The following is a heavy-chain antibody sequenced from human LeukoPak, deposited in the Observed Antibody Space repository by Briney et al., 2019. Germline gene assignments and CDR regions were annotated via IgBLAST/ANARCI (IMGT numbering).Heavy chain of an antibody. D-gene: IGHD6-13*01. V-gene: IGHV4-59*01. CDR1: GGSISSYY. CDR3: ARETAAGAEYFRH. J-gene: IGHJ1*01. CDR2: IYYSGST. Sequence: PSETLSLTCTVSGGSISSYYWSWIRQPPGKGLEWIGYIYYSGSTNYNPSLKSRVTISVDTSKNQFSLKLSSVTAADTAVYYCARETAAGAEYFRHWGQGTLVTVSS.